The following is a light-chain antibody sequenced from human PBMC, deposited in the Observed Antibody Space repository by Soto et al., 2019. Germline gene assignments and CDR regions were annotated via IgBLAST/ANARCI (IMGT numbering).Light chain of an antibody. V-gene: IGLV2-23*02. CDR2: EVN. Sequence: QSALTQPASVSGSPGQSITISCTGTSSDVGSYNLVSWYQQLPGKAPKLIIYEVNERPSGISDRFSGSKSGNTASLTISGLQGEYEADYYCCSYFGSSILMFGGGTKLTVL. CDR3: CSYFGSSILM. J-gene: IGLJ3*02. CDR1: SSDVGSYNL.